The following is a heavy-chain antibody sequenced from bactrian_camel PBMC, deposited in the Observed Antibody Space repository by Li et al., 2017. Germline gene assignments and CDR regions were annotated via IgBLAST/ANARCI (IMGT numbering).Heavy chain of an antibody. V-gene: IGHV3S1*01. D-gene: IGHD5*01. CDR2: VNVDGTS. CDR1: GFIFSDYR. J-gene: IGHJ4*01. CDR3: AKHGGWYGLWKWEYDY. Sequence: QVQLVESGGGLVQPGGSLKLSCAASGFIFSDYRFDWVRQAPGKKLEWVSSVNVDGTSYYAGSVKGRFTISRDNHENTLYLQLNSLKTEDTAMYYCAKHGGWYGLWKWEYDYWGQGTQVTVS.